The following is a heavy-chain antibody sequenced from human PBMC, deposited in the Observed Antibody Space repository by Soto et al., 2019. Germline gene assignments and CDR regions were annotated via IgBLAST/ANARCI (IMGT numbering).Heavy chain of an antibody. CDR1: GFSFDDYA. CDR3: TKDVASFLWSGSYDYYYMDV. D-gene: IGHD3-3*01. V-gene: IGHV3-9*01. Sequence: EVQLVESGGGLVQPGRSLRLSCAASGFSFDDYAMHWVRQVPGKGLEWVSGISWNSGSIGYADSVKGRCTISRDNAKNSLYLQMNSLRHEDTALYYCTKDVASFLWSGSYDYYYMDVWGKGTTVTVSS. CDR2: ISWNSGSI. J-gene: IGHJ6*03.